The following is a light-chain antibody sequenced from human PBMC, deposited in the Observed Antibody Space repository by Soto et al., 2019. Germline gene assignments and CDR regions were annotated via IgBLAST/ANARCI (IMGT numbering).Light chain of an antibody. J-gene: IGKJ2*01. V-gene: IGKV1-39*01. CDR2: AAS. CDR3: QQSYSTPYT. Sequence: DIQMTQSPSSLSASVGDRVTITCRASQSISSYLNWYQQXXXXAPKLLIYAASSLQSGVPSRFSXSGSGTDFTLTISSLQPEDFATYYCQQSYSTPYTFGQGTKLEIK. CDR1: QSISSY.